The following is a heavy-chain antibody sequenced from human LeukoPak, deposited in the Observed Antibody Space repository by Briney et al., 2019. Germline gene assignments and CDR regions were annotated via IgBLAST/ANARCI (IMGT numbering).Heavy chain of an antibody. CDR3: AKGDVVVPAAMLLDY. D-gene: IGHD2-2*01. V-gene: IGHV3-23*01. Sequence: GGSLRLSCAASGFTFSSYAMSWVRQAPGKGLEWVSAISGSGGSTYYADSVKGRFTISRDNSKNTLYLQMNSLRAEDTAVYYCAKGDVVVPAAMLLDYWGQGALVTVSS. CDR2: ISGSGGST. J-gene: IGHJ4*02. CDR1: GFTFSSYA.